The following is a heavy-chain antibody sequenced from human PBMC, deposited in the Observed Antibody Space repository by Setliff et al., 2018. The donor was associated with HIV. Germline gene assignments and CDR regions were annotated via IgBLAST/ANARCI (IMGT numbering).Heavy chain of an antibody. Sequence: SVKVSCKASGGTFKNLAIGWVRQAPGQGLEWMGGVIPSFATANYAQKFQGRITITADELTSTVYMDLNSLKSEDSAVYYCANPHDGGAFDVWAKGQRSPSPQ. CDR1: GGTFKNLA. V-gene: IGHV1-69*13. CDR3: ANPHDGGAFDV. D-gene: IGHD1-1*01. J-gene: IGHJ3*01. CDR2: VIPSFATA.